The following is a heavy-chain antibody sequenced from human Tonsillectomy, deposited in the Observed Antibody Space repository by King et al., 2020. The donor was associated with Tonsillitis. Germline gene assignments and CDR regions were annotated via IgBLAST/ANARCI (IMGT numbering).Heavy chain of an antibody. V-gene: IGHV2-5*02. CDR2: IFWDDAK. D-gene: IGHD1-26*01. CDR1: GFSLNIAGVG. Sequence: TLKESGPTLVKPTQTLTLTFSFSGFSLNIAGVGVGWIRQPPGKALEWLALIFWDDAKRYSPSLKSRLTITKDTSKNQVVLTMTNMDPVDTGTYYCAHGWERPMAYSYWGQGTLVTVSS. CDR3: AHGWERPMAYSY. J-gene: IGHJ4*02.